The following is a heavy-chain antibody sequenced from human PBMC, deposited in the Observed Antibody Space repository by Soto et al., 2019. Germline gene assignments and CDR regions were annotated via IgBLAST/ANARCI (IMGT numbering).Heavy chain of an antibody. CDR3: ATCQLGEYYYAMDM. J-gene: IGHJ6*01. CDR1: GDSNTTYKW. CDR2: IYDSGNT. V-gene: IGHV4-4*02. D-gene: IGHD7-27*01. Sequence: QVQLQQSGPGLVKPLGTLSLTCGVSGDSNTTYKWWTWVRQTPGRGLEWIGEIYDSGNTRYNPSLKSRVTISKDTSKNQLSLKLHSVTVADTAVYYCATCQLGEYYYAMDMWGQGTTVTVSS.